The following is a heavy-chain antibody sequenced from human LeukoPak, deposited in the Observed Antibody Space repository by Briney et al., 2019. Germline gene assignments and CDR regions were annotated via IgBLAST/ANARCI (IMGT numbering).Heavy chain of an antibody. V-gene: IGHV3-74*01. CDR2: INSDGSST. CDR1: GFTFSNYW. CDR3: ARDDSSARANY. Sequence: GGSLRLSCAASGFTFSNYWMHWVRQAPGKGLVWVSLINSDGSSTVYADSLKGRFTISRDNAKNTLYLQMNSLRAEDTAVYYCARDDSSARANYWGQGTLVTVSS. J-gene: IGHJ4*02. D-gene: IGHD3-22*01.